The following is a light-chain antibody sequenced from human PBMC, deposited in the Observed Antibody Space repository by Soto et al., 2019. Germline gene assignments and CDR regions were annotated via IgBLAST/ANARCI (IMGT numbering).Light chain of an antibody. V-gene: IGLV2-14*03. CDR1: SSDVGSYNT. J-gene: IGLJ1*01. Sequence: QSVLTQPASVSGSHRQSSGIFCTETSSDVGSYNTVSWYQQYPGKAPKLMIHDVNNRPSGISDRFSGSKSGNTASLTISGLQAEDEADYYCSSFTSSTSYVFGTGTKVTVL. CDR2: DVN. CDR3: SSFTSSTSYV.